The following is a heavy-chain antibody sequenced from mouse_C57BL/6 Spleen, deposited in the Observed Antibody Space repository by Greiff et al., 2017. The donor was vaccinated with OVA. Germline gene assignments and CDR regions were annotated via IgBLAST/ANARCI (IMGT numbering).Heavy chain of an antibody. Sequence: VQLQQPGAELVKPGASVKLSCKASGYTFTSYWMHWVKQRPGQCLEWIGMIHPNSGSTNYHEKFKSKATLTVDKSSNTAYMQLSSLTSEDSAVYYCARGRNYPDWFADWGQGTLGTVSA. J-gene: IGHJ3*01. CDR3: ARGRNYPDWFAD. D-gene: IGHD1-1*02. CDR2: IHPNSGST. CDR1: GYTFTSYW. V-gene: IGHV1-64*01.